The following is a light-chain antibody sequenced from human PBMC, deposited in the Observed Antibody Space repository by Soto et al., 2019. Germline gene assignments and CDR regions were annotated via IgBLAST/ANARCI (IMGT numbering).Light chain of an antibody. V-gene: IGLV2-14*01. CDR1: SSDIGGYNY. CDR2: GVS. J-gene: IGLJ2*01. Sequence: QSALTQPASVSGSPGQSITISCTGTSSDIGGYNYVSWYQQHPGKAPKLMIYGVSNRPSGVSGRFSGSKSGNTASLTISGLQAEDEADYYCNSHRSSITPVVFGGGTKVTVL. CDR3: NSHRSSITPVV.